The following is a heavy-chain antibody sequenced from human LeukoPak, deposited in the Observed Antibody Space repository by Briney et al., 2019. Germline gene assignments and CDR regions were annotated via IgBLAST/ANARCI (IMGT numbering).Heavy chain of an antibody. CDR2: INQDGTLT. CDR1: GFSFSNSW. Sequence: PGGSLRLSCAVSGFSFSNSWMSWVRQAPGKGLEGVSNINQDGTLTYYVDSMRGRFTISRDNAKSSLYLQMNSMRAEDTALYFCARVVGAHEVFDYWGQGTPVTVSS. CDR3: ARVVGAHEVFDY. D-gene: IGHD1-26*01. V-gene: IGHV3-7*01. J-gene: IGHJ4*02.